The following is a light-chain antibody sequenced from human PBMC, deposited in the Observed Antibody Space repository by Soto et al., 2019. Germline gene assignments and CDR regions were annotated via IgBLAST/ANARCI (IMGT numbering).Light chain of an antibody. CDR1: QHVXSN. CDR3: QQYHTWTIT. CDR2: GAS. V-gene: IGKV3-15*01. J-gene: IGKJ4*01. Sequence: LMTKCPSTLSVSPGERVTLSCRASQHVXSNLAWYQQKPGQAPRFLXYGASTRATGSPARLSGSGSGTEFTLTISSLQSEDCAIYYCQQYHTWTITFGGGTKVEIK.